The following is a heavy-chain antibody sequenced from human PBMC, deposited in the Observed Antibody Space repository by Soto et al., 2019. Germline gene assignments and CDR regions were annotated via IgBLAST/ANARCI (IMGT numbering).Heavy chain of an antibody. CDR2: ISGYNGNT. CDR3: ARDLGGQIVDY. V-gene: IGHV1-18*01. CDR1: GYTFISYG. Sequence: QVQLVQSGAEVKKPGASVKVSCKASGYTFISYGISWVRQAPGQGLEWMGWISGYNGNTKYAQKLQGRVTMTTDTPTSTAYMQLRSQRSDDTAVYYCARDLGGQIVDYWGEGTPVTVAS. J-gene: IGHJ4*02. D-gene: IGHD1-26*01.